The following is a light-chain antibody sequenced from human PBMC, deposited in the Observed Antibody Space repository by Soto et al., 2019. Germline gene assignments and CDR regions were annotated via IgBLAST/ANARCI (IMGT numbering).Light chain of an antibody. J-gene: IGKJ2*01. CDR2: DTS. Sequence: EIVLTQSPGTLSLSPGDRATLSCRASQSVSSSYLAWYQQKPGQAPRLLIYDTSKRATGVPTRFSGSGSGTDFTLTISSLEPEDFALYYCQQRSTWPPGYTFGQGTKLEIK. V-gene: IGKV3D-20*02. CDR3: QQRSTWPPGYT. CDR1: QSVSSSY.